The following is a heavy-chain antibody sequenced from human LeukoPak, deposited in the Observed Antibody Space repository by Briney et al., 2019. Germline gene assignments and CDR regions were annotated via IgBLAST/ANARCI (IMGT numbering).Heavy chain of an antibody. CDR3: ARASIVVVPAAYDY. CDR1: GFTFSSYA. V-gene: IGHV3-30-3*01. Sequence: GRSLRLSCAASGFTFSSYAMHWVRQAPGKGLEWVAVISYDGSNKYYADSVKGRFTISRDNSKNTLYLQMNSLRAEDTAVYYCARASIVVVPAAYDYWGQGTLVTVSS. D-gene: IGHD2-2*01. CDR2: ISYDGSNK. J-gene: IGHJ4*02.